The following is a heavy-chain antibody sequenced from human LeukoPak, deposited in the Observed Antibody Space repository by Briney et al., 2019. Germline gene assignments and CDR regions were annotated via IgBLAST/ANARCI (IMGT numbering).Heavy chain of an antibody. CDR3: AKDPVVVVAASDRFDY. CDR2: ISGSGGST. CDR1: GFTFSSYA. D-gene: IGHD2-15*01. J-gene: IGHJ4*02. Sequence: GGSLRLSCAASGFTFSSYAMSWVRQAPGKGLEWVSAISGSGGSTYYADSVKGRFTISRDNSKNTLYLQMNSLRAEDTAVYYCAKDPVVVVAASDRFDYWGQGTLVTVSS. V-gene: IGHV3-23*01.